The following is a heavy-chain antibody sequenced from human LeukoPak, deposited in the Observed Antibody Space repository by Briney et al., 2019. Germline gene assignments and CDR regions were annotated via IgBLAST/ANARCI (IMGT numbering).Heavy chain of an antibody. V-gene: IGHV3-53*01. D-gene: IGHD3-10*01. CDR1: GFTVGSSF. J-gene: IGHJ4*02. Sequence: GGSLRLSCAASGFTVGSSFMTWVRQAPGRGLQWVSVIFSDGTTYYTDSVKGRFTISRDNSKNTLYLQLNSLRAEDTAIYYCVRDWAYGFDYWGQGTLVTVSS. CDR3: VRDWAYGFDY. CDR2: IFSDGTT.